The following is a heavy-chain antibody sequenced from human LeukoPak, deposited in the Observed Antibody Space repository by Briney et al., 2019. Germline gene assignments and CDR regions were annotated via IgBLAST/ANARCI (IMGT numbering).Heavy chain of an antibody. D-gene: IGHD6-13*01. CDR3: ARITPAGRQLDY. J-gene: IGHJ4*02. V-gene: IGHV2-5*01. CDR2: IYWNDDK. CDR1: GFSLSTSGVG. Sequence: SGPTLVNPTQTLTLTCTFSGFSLSTSGVGVGWIRQPPGKALEWLALIYWNDDKRYSPSLKSRLTITKDTSKNQVVLTMTNMDPVDTATYYCARITPAGRQLDYWGQGTLVTVSS.